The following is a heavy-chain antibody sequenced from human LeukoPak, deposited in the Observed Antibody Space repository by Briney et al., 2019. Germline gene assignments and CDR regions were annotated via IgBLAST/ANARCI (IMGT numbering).Heavy chain of an antibody. V-gene: IGHV3-48*03. D-gene: IGHD6-19*01. J-gene: IGHJ4*02. Sequence: QPGGSLRLSCAASGMTFSNYEFNWVRQAPGKGLEWVSYINPGGSNRFVAGSVRGRFTISRDDPKKSVFLQMNSLRAEDTAVYYCATSLSSGWGPVDDHWGQGIMVTVSS. CDR2: INPGGSNR. CDR1: GMTFSNYE. CDR3: ATSLSSGWGPVDDH.